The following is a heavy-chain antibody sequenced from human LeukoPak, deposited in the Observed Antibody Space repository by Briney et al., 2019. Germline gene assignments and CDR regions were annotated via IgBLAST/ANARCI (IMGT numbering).Heavy chain of an antibody. CDR3: ARVDNYGSGRWWFDP. V-gene: IGHV1-24*01. CDR1: GYTLTELS. CDR2: LDPEDGET. J-gene: IGHJ5*02. D-gene: IGHD3-10*01. Sequence: ASVKVSCKVSGYTLTELSMHWVRQAPGKGLEWMGGLDPEDGETIYAQKFQGRVTMTEDTSTDTAYMELSSLRSEDTAVYYCARVDNYGSGRWWFDPWGQGTLVTVSS.